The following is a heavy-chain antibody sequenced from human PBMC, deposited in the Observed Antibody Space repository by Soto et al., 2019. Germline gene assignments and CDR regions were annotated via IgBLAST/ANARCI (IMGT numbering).Heavy chain of an antibody. CDR3: ARDLEKGGGSAGFDY. J-gene: IGHJ4*02. D-gene: IGHD1-26*01. Sequence: DSVKVSCKASGDTFTANYIHWVRQAPGQGFEWMGWINPKSGGTKYPQKLQGRVTMTRDTSLSTVYMTLTRLTSDDTAVYYCARDLEKGGGSAGFDYWGQGTLVTVSS. CDR2: INPKSGGT. CDR1: GDTFTANY. V-gene: IGHV1-2*02.